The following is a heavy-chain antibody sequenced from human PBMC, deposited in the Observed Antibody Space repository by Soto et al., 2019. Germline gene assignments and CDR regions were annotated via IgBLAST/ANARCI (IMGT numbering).Heavy chain of an antibody. CDR3: ARLAEGWFDP. V-gene: IGHV4-59*08. CDR2: IYYSGST. J-gene: IGHJ5*02. CDR1: DCSISSYY. Sequence: SETLSLPCPVADCSISSYYWSWIRQPPGKGLEWIGYIYYSGSTNYNPSLKSRVTISVDTSKNQFSLKLSSVTAADTAVYYCARLAEGWFDPWGQGTLVTVSS.